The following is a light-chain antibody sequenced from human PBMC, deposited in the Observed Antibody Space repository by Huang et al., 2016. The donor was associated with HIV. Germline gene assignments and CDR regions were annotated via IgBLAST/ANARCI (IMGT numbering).Light chain of an antibody. CDR1: QGISNS. V-gene: IGKV1-NL1*01. J-gene: IGKJ1*01. CDR2: AAS. CDR3: QQYYGTPWT. Sequence: DIQMTQSPSSLSASVGDRVTITCRASQGISNSLAWYQQKPGKAPKLLLYAASRLKSGVPSRFSGSGSGTDATLTISSLQPEDFATYYCQQYYGTPWTFGQGTKVEIK.